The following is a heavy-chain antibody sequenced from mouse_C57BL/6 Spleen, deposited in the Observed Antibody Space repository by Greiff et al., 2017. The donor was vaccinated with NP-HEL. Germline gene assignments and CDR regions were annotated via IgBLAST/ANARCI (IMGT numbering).Heavy chain of an antibody. CDR2: IYPRSGNT. CDR1: GYTFTSYG. J-gene: IGHJ1*03. Sequence: VQLVESGAELARPGASVKLSCKASGYTFTSYGISWVKQRTGQGLEWIGEIYPRSGNTYYNEKFKGKATLTADKSSSTAYMELRSLTSEDSAVYFCAHYYYGSYWYFDVWGTGTTVTVSS. CDR3: AHYYYGSYWYFDV. D-gene: IGHD1-1*01. V-gene: IGHV1-81*01.